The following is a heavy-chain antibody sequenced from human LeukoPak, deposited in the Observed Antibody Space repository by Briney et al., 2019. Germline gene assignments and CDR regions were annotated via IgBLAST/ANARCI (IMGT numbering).Heavy chain of an antibody. CDR3: ARLLRFLEWFYFDY. V-gene: IGHV3-23*01. CDR2: ISGSGGST. J-gene: IGHJ4*02. Sequence: GGSLRLSCAASGFTFSSYAMSWVRQAPGKGLEWVSAISGSGGSTYYADSVKGRFTISRDNSKNTLYLQMNSLRAEDTAVYYCARLLRFLEWFYFDYWGQGTLVTVSS. D-gene: IGHD3-3*01. CDR1: GFTFSSYA.